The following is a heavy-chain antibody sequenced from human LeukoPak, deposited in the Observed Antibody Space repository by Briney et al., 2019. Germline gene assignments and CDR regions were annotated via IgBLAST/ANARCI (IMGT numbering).Heavy chain of an antibody. CDR2: INWNGGST. Sequence: GGSLRLSCAASGFTFSSYWMSWVRQAPGKGLEWVSGINWNGGSTGYADSVKGRFTISRDNAKNSLCLQMNSLRAEDTALYHCARALRAARPDFPLDYWGQGTLVTVSS. CDR1: GFTFSSYW. CDR3: ARALRAARPDFPLDY. J-gene: IGHJ4*02. D-gene: IGHD6-6*01. V-gene: IGHV3-20*01.